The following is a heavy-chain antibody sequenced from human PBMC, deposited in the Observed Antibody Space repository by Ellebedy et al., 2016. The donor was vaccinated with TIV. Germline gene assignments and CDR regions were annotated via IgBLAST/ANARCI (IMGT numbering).Heavy chain of an antibody. J-gene: IGHJ5*01. CDR2: IFHSGGT. D-gene: IGHD2-8*01. V-gene: IGHV4-31*01. CDR1: GGSINSGGFY. CDR3: ARGTWAIFES. Sequence: MPSETLSLTCTVSGGSINSGGFYWSWIRQHPGKGLELIGYIFHSGGTYHNPSLKSLVTISVDTSKNQFSLNLSSVTAADTAVYYCARGTWAIFESWGQGTLVTVSS.